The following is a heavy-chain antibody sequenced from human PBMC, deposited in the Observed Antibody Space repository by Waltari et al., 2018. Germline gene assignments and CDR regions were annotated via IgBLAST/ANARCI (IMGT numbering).Heavy chain of an antibody. CDR1: GGSISSGSYY. CDR2: IKQDGSEK. CDR3: ARGASGGATVNY. V-gene: IGHV3-7*01. J-gene: IGHJ4*02. D-gene: IGHD4-17*01. Sequence: VQLQESGPGLVKPSQTLSLTCTVSGGSISSGSYYWSWIRQPAGKGLEWVANIKQDGSEKYYVDSVKGRFTISRDNAKNSLYLQMNSLRAEDTAVYYCARGASGGATVNYWGQGTLVTVSS.